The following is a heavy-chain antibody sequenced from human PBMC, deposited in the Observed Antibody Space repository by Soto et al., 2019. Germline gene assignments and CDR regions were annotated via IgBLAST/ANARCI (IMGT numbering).Heavy chain of an antibody. J-gene: IGHJ4*02. CDR3: ARIPRTVLMVYAPPTG. CDR1: GGTFSSYA. Sequence: QVQLVQSGAEVKKPGSSVKVSCKASGGTFSSYAISWVRQAPGQGLEWMGGIIPIFGTANYAQKFQGRVTITAVKSTSTAYMELSSLRSEDTAVYYCARIPRTVLMVYAPPTGWGQGTLVTVSS. V-gene: IGHV1-69*06. D-gene: IGHD2-8*01. CDR2: IIPIFGTA.